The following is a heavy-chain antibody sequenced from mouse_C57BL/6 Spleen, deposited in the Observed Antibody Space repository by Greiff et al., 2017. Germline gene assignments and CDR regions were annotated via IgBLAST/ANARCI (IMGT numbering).Heavy chain of an antibody. J-gene: IGHJ4*01. V-gene: IGHV7-1*01. CDR2: SRNKANDYTT. CDR3: ARDVDGYYYYAMDY. D-gene: IGHD2-3*01. CDR1: GFTFSDFY. Sequence: EVKVVESGGGLVQSGRSLRLSCATSGFTFSDFYMEWVRQAPGKGLEWIAASRNKANDYTTEYSASVKGRFIVSRDTSQSILYLQMNALRAEDTAIYYCARDVDGYYYYAMDYWGQGTSVTVSS.